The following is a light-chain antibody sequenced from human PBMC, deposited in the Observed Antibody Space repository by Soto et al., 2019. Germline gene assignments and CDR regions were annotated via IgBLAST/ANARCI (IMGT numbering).Light chain of an antibody. CDR1: SSNIEKYN. Sequence: QSVLTQPPSVSAAPGQTVTISCSGSSSNIEKYNVFWYQHLPGTAPKLLIYDNNKRPSGIPDRFSGSKSGTSATLGITGLQTGDEADYYCGTWDNILSAGVFGGGTKVTVL. CDR3: GTWDNILSAGV. V-gene: IGLV1-51*01. J-gene: IGLJ3*02. CDR2: DNN.